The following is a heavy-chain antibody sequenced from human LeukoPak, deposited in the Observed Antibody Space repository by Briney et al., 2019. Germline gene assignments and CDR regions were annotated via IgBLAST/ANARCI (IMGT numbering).Heavy chain of an antibody. J-gene: IGHJ4*02. Sequence: GGSLRLSCAASGFTFSSYSMNWVRQAPGKGLEWVSVIYSGGSTYYADSVKGRFTISRDNSKNTLYLQMNSLRAEDTAVYYCANGKSEDNSGWPRGTFWGQGTLVTVSS. V-gene: IGHV3-53*01. D-gene: IGHD5-12*01. CDR3: ANGKSEDNSGWPRGTF. CDR2: IYSGGST. CDR1: GFTFSSYS.